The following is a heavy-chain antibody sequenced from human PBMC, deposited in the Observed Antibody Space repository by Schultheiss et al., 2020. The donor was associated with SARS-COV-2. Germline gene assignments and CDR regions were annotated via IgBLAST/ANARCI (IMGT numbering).Heavy chain of an antibody. CDR2: IYYSGST. J-gene: IGHJ6*02. CDR3: ARGAGRQVLLEYHYYGMGV. CDR1: GGSISSGNYY. V-gene: IGHV4-30-4*01. Sequence: SETLSLTCTVSGGSISSGNYYWSWIRQAPGKGLEWSGYIYYSGSTYYSPSLKSRVTMSLDSSKNQLSLRLTSVTAADTAVYFCARGAGRQVLLEYHYYGMGVWGQGTTVTVSS. D-gene: IGHD3-3*01.